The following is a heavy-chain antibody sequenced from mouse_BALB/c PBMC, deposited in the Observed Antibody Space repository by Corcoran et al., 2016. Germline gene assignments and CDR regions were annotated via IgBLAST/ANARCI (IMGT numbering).Heavy chain of an antibody. Sequence: QVTLKESGPGILQPSQTLSLTCSFSGFSLSTSGMGVGWIRQPSGKGLEWLAHIWWDDDKRYNPALKSRLTISKDTSSNQVFRKIASVDTADTATYYCARIYYGNYYAMDYWGQGTSVTVSA. J-gene: IGHJ4*01. CDR1: GFSLSTSGMG. V-gene: IGHV8-8*01. D-gene: IGHD2-1*01. CDR3: ARIYYGNYYAMDY. CDR2: IWWDDDK.